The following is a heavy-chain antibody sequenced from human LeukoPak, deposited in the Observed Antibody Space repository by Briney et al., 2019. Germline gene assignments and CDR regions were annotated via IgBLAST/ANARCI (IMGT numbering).Heavy chain of an antibody. CDR3: AKDMQSAEYSSSIDY. CDR1: GFTFDDYA. J-gene: IGHJ4*02. Sequence: PGGSLRLSCAASGFTFDDYAMHWVRHAPGKGLEWVSGISWNSGSIGYADSVKGRFTISRDNAKNSLYLQMNSLRAEDTALYYCAKDMQSAEYSSSIDYWGQGTLVTVSS. CDR2: ISWNSGSI. V-gene: IGHV3-9*01. D-gene: IGHD6-6*01.